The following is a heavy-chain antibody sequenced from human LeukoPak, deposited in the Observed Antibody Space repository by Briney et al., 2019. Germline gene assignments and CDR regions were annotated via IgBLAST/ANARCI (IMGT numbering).Heavy chain of an antibody. CDR3: TRVIVAVPGYFDYFDF. Sequence: GGSLRLSCTAPGFSFSNHYMRWIRQAPGKGLEWVANINEDGSNKWHLGSVKGRFTVSRDNARNSLYLQMSSLRVEDTAVYYCTRVIVAVPGYFDYFDFWGQGVLVTVSS. CDR2: INEDGSNK. CDR1: GFSFSNHY. D-gene: IGHD6-19*01. J-gene: IGHJ4*02. V-gene: IGHV3-7*01.